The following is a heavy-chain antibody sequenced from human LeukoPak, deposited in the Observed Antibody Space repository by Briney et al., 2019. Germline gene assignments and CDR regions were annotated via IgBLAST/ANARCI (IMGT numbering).Heavy chain of an antibody. CDR3: ARDGGGSVDY. Sequence: GASVKVSCKASGVTFSSYAMSWVRQAPGQGLEWMGGIIPMFKTPKYVQKFQDRLTITADESTGTAYMELNSLRSDDTAVYYCARDGGGSVDYWGQGTLITVSS. J-gene: IGHJ4*02. D-gene: IGHD3-16*01. CDR1: GVTFSSYA. CDR2: IIPMFKTP. V-gene: IGHV1-69*01.